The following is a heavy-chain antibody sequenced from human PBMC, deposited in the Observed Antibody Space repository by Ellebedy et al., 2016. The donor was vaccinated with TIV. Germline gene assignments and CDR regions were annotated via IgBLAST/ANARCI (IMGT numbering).Heavy chain of an antibody. Sequence: PGGSLRLSCIASGFTFSDYEMNWVRQAPGRGLEWLAYTAGGGSTIHYGDSVKGRFTISRDNARNSLYLQMHSLRFEDPALYYCVREGKAELDYWGQGTLVTVSS. V-gene: IGHV3-48*03. CDR1: GFTFSDYE. CDR3: VREGKAELDY. J-gene: IGHJ4*02. CDR2: TAGGGSTI. D-gene: IGHD1-26*01.